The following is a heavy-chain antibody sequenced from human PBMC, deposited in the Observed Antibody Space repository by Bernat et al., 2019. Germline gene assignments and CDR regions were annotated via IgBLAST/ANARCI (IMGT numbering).Heavy chain of an antibody. CDR1: GFTLGDYA. CDR2: LRSKAYGGET. D-gene: IGHD3-9*01. J-gene: IGHJ4*02. V-gene: IGHV3-49*04. CDR3: ARTILRYFDWFLSFDY. Sequence: EVQLVESGGGLVQPGRSLRLSCTAPGFTLGDYAMSWVRQAPGKGLEWVGFLRSKAYGGETEYARSGKSRYTVSREDSKSIAYMQMNSLKTEDTAVYYCARTILRYFDWFLSFDYWGQGTLVTVSS.